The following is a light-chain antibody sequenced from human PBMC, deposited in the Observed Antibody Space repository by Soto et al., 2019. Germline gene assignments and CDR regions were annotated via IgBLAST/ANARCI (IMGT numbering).Light chain of an antibody. CDR2: QVS. J-gene: IGLJ1*01. V-gene: IGLV2-14*01. CDR3: SSYSSSSTFYV. CDR1: ISDIGGFYY. Sequence: QRALTQPSSGSGSPGQSITISCTGTISDIGGFYYVSWYQHHPGKDPKLMIYQVSNRPSGVSNRFSGSKSGNTASLTISGLQAEDEADYFCSSYSSSSTFYVYGAGTKVTVL.